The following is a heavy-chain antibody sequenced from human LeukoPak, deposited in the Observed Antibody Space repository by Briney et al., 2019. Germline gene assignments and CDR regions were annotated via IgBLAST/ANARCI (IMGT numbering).Heavy chain of an antibody. D-gene: IGHD3-10*01. CDR2: IYYSGST. J-gene: IGHJ4*02. V-gene: IGHV4-39*01. CDR1: GGSISSSSYY. CDR3: ASSGVDLLWFGESSIDY. Sequence: PSETLSLTCTVSGGSISSSSYYWGWIRQPPGKGLEWIGSIYYSGSTYYNPSLKSRVTISVDTSKNQFSLKLSSVTAADTAVYYCASSGVDLLWFGESSIDYWGQGTLVTVSS.